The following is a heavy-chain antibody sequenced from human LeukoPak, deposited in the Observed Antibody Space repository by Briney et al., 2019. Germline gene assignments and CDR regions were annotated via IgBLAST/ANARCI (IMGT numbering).Heavy chain of an antibody. V-gene: IGHV6-1*01. J-gene: IGHJ3*02. CDR3: ARSGGHDAFDI. D-gene: IGHD4-23*01. CDR1: GDSVSSYSAA. Sequence: SQTLSLTCAISGDSVSSYSAAWSWIRQSPSRGLEWLGRTYYRSKWYNDYAVSVKSRITINPDTSKNQFALQLTSVTPEDTAVYYCARSGGHDAFDIWGQGTMVTVSS. CDR2: TYYRSKWYN.